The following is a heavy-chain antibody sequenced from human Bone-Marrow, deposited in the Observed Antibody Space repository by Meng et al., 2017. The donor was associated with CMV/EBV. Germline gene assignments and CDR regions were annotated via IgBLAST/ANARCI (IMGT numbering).Heavy chain of an antibody. J-gene: IGHJ6*02. CDR1: GFTFDDYG. CDR2: INWNGGST. Sequence: GESLKISCAASGFTFDDYGMSWVRQAPGKGLEWVSGINWNGGSTGYADSVKGRFTISRDNAKNSLYLQMNSLRAEDTALYYCAKDSTGVYCSSTSCYKGGHGMDVWGQGTTVTVSS. CDR3: AKDSTGVYCSSTSCYKGGHGMDV. V-gene: IGHV3-20*04. D-gene: IGHD2-2*02.